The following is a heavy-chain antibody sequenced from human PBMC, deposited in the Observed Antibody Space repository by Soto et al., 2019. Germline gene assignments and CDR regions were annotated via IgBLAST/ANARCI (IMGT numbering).Heavy chain of an antibody. CDR2: ISYDGSNK. CDR3: TSPVIDGYNSAAEYFQH. J-gene: IGHJ1*01. D-gene: IGHD5-12*01. V-gene: IGHV3-30-3*01. CDR1: GFTFSSYA. Sequence: QVQLVESGGGVVQPGRSLRLSCAASGFTFSSYAMHWVRQAPGKGLEWVAVISYDGSNKYYADSVKGIFTISRDNSKNTLYLQMNSLTAEDTTVYYCTSPVIDGYNSAAEYFQHWGQSTLVTVSS.